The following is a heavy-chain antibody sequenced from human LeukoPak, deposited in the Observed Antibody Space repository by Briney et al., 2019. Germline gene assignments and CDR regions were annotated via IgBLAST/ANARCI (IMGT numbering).Heavy chain of an antibody. V-gene: IGHV3-7*01. CDR1: GFIFSDFW. Sequence: GGSLRLSCAASGFIFSDFWMSWVRQAPGKGLEWVANIKQDGSDKSYVDSVKGRFTISRDNAKNSLYLEMNCPRAEDTAVYYCVRWKKSSNWFYDYWGQGALVTVSS. CDR3: VRWKKSSNWFYDY. J-gene: IGHJ4*02. CDR2: IKQDGSDK. D-gene: IGHD6-13*01.